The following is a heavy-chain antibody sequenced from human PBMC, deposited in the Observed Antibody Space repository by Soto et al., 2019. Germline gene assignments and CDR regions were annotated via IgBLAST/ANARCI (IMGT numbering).Heavy chain of an antibody. V-gene: IGHV1-18*01. D-gene: IGHD2-2*01. CDR2: ISAYNGNT. Sequence: QVQLVQSGAEVKKPGASVKVSCKASGYTFTSYGISWVRQAPGQGLEWMGWISAYNGNTNYAQKLQGRVTMTTDTSTSTAYMELRSLRSDYTAVYYCARTRFSIVGVPAAMDYMDVWGKGTTVTVSS. CDR1: GYTFTSYG. CDR3: ARTRFSIVGVPAAMDYMDV. J-gene: IGHJ6*03.